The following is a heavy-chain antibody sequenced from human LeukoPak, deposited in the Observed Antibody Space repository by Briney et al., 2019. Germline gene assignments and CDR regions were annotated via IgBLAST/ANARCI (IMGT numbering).Heavy chain of an antibody. CDR1: GGSFSGYY. CDR2: INHSGGT. J-gene: IGHJ6*02. CDR3: ARLINGYYYYYGMDV. V-gene: IGHV4-34*01. Sequence: PSETLSLTCAVYGGSFSGYYWSWIRQPPGKGLEWIGEINHSGGTNYNPSLKSRVTISVDTSKNQFSLKLSSVTAADTAVYYCARLINGYYYYYGMDVWGQGTTVTVSS. D-gene: IGHD2-8*01.